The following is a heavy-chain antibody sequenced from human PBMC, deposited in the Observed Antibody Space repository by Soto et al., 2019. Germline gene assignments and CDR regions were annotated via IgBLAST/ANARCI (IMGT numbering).Heavy chain of an antibody. V-gene: IGHV3-21*01. CDR3: AKDRMSGYPRGFDY. CDR2: ISSSSSYI. J-gene: IGHJ4*02. Sequence: GGSLRHSCGASGFTFSGYSRNWVRQAPGKGLEWVSSISSSSSYIYYADSVKGRFTISRDNAKNSLYLQMNSLRAEDTAVYYCAKDRMSGYPRGFDYWGQGTLVTVSA. CDR1: GFTFSGYS. D-gene: IGHD5-18*01.